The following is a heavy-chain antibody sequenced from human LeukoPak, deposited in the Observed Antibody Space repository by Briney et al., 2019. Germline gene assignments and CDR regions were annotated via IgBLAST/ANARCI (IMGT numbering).Heavy chain of an antibody. CDR2: ISYDGSNK. Sequence: GGSLRLSCAASGFTFSSYGMHWVRQAPGKGLEWVAVISYDGSNKYYADSVKGRFTISRENSKNTLYLQMNSLKAEDTAVYYCAKDKSGGYSYGGFDYWGQGTLVTVSS. J-gene: IGHJ4*02. CDR3: AKDKSGGYSYGGFDY. D-gene: IGHD5-18*01. CDR1: GFTFSSYG. V-gene: IGHV3-30*18.